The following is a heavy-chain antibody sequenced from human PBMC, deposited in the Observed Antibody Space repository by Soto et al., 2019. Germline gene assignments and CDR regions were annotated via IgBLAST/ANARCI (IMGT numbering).Heavy chain of an antibody. CDR2: ISGSGGST. V-gene: IGHV3-23*01. CDR1: GFTFSSYA. CDR3: AKDRIAAAGSLYDY. J-gene: IGHJ4*02. Sequence: HPGGSLRLSCAASGFTFSSYAMSWVRQAPGKGLEWVSAISGSGGSTYYADSVKGRFTISRGNSKNTLYLQMNSLRAEDTAVYYCAKDRIAAAGSLYDYWGQGTLVTVSS. D-gene: IGHD6-13*01.